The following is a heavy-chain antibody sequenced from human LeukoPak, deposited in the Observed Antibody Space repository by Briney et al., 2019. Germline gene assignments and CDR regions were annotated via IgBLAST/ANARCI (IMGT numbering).Heavy chain of an antibody. CDR2: IYQSRGT. Sequence: SETLSLTCTVSGYSISSDYYWGWIRQPPGKGLEWIGNIYQSRGTYSNPSLKSRVTISLDTSKNQFSLKLSSVTAADTAVYYCARGGTRYYFDYWGQGTLVTVSS. J-gene: IGHJ4*02. V-gene: IGHV4-38-2*02. D-gene: IGHD1-1*01. CDR3: ARGGTRYYFDY. CDR1: GYSISSDYY.